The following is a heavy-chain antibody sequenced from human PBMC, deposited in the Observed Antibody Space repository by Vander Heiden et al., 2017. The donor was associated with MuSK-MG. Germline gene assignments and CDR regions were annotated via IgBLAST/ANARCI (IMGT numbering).Heavy chain of an antibody. Sequence: QVQLQESGPGLVKPSETLSLTCAVSGYSISSGYYWGWIRQPPGKGLEWIGSIYHSGSTYYNPSLKSRVTISVDTSKNQFSLKLSSVTAADTAVYYCARVQWSGTKGVSWFDPWGQGTLVTVSS. CDR1: GYSISSGYY. D-gene: IGHD1-1*01. J-gene: IGHJ5*02. V-gene: IGHV4-38-2*01. CDR3: ARVQWSGTKGVSWFDP. CDR2: IYHSGST.